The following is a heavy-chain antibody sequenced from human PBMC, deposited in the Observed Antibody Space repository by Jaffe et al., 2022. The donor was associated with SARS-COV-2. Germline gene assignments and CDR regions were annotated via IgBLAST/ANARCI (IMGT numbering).Heavy chain of an antibody. J-gene: IGHJ4*02. CDR1: GGSITSRNFY. D-gene: IGHD3-10*01. CDR2: VQNSGNT. V-gene: IGHV4-39*01. Sequence: QVQLQESGPGLVKPSETLSLSCTVSGGSITSRNFYWGWIRQPPGKGLEWIGSVQNSGNTYYNPSLRSRVTISVDTSKNQFSLKLSSVTAADTAVYYCVKQDGLVGILLWSGERWGQGSLVTVSS. CDR3: VKQDGLVGILLWSGER.